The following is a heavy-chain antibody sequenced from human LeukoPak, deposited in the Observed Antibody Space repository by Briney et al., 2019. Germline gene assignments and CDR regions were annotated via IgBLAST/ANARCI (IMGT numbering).Heavy chain of an antibody. V-gene: IGHV1-2*02. CDR2: INPNSGGT. J-gene: IGHJ5*02. D-gene: IGHD1-26*01. CDR3: ATGKWELVSYWFDP. Sequence: ASVKVSCKASGYTFTGYYMHWVRQAPGQGLEWMGWINPNSGGTNYAQKFQGRVTMTRDTSISTAYMELSRLRSEDTAVYYCATGKWELVSYWFDPWGQGTLVTVSS. CDR1: GYTFTGYY.